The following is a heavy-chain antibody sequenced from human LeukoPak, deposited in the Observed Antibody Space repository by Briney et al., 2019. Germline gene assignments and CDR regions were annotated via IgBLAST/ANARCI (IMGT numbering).Heavy chain of an antibody. CDR1: GFTFSSYA. V-gene: IGHV3-23*01. CDR3: AKGYCSGGSCKSLFDY. Sequence: GGSLRLSCAASGFTFSSYAMSWVRQAPGKGLEWVSAISGSGGSTYYADSVKGRFTISRDNSKNTLYLQMNSLRAEDTAVYYCAKGYCSGGSCKSLFDYWGQGTLVTVSS. J-gene: IGHJ4*02. D-gene: IGHD2-15*01. CDR2: ISGSGGST.